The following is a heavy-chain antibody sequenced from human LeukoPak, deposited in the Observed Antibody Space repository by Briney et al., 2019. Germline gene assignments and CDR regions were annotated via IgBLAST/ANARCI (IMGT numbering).Heavy chain of an antibody. CDR1: GFAFNNYV. CDR3: ARRQVGVDIGSYYGMDV. J-gene: IGHJ6*02. D-gene: IGHD5-12*01. V-gene: IGHV3-23*01. Sequence: GGSLRLSCAASGFAFNNYVMSWVRQAPGKGLEWGSGISGSGASKVYADSVRGRFTISRDNAKNSLYLQMNSLRAEDTAVYYCARRQVGVDIGSYYGMDVWGQGTTVTVSS. CDR2: ISGSGASK.